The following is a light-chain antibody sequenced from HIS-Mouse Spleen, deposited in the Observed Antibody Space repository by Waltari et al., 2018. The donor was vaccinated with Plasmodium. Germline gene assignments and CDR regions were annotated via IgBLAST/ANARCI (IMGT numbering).Light chain of an antibody. CDR2: GAP. CDR1: PSVSSN. V-gene: IGKV3-15*01. CDR3: QQYNNWPRGT. J-gene: IGKJ1*01. Sequence: EIVMTQSPATLSVSPGERATLSCRASPSVSSNLAWYQQQPGQAPRLLIYGAPTRATGMPARFSGSGAGTEFTLTISSMQSEDFAVYYCQQYNNWPRGTFGQGTKVEIK.